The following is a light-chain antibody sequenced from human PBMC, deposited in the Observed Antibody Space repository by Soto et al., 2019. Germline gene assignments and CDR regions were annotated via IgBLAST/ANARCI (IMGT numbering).Light chain of an antibody. Sequence: EIVLTQSPATLSLSPGERATLSCRASPSVSSYLAWYQQKPGQAPRLLIYDASNRATGIPARFSGSGSGTDFTLTISTPEPDDFAVYYCQQRSDWPSTFGGGTKVQIK. V-gene: IGKV3-11*01. CDR1: PSVSSY. CDR3: QQRSDWPST. J-gene: IGKJ4*01. CDR2: DAS.